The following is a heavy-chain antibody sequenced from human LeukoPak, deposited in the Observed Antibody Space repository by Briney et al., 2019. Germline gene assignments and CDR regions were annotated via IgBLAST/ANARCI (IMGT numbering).Heavy chain of an antibody. V-gene: IGHV3-23*01. D-gene: IGHD1-26*01. CDR3: AKSGSGSYYVY. CDR2: ISHSGGDT. J-gene: IGHJ4*02. CDR1: GFTFSSFA. Sequence: GGSLRLSCAASGFTFSSFAMSWVRQAPGRGLEWVATISHSGGDTNYADSVKGRFTISRDNSKNTLYLQMNSLRVEDTAMYYCAKSGSGSYYVYWGQGILVTASS.